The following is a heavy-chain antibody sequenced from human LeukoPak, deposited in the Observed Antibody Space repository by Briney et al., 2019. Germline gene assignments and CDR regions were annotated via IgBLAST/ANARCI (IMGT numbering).Heavy chain of an antibody. CDR2: ISAYNGNT. D-gene: IGHD6-13*01. CDR3: ARHSSSWYPPYYYYYMDV. CDR1: GYTFTSYG. J-gene: IGHJ6*03. Sequence: ASVKVSCKASGYTFTSYGISWVRQAPGQGLEWMGWISAYNGNTNYAQKLQGRVTITTDTSTSTAYMELRSLRSDDTAVYYCARHSSSWYPPYYYYYMDVWGKGTTVTVSS. V-gene: IGHV1-18*01.